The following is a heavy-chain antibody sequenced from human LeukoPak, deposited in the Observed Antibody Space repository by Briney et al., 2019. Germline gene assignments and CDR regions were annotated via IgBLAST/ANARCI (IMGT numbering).Heavy chain of an antibody. V-gene: IGHV4-61*02. D-gene: IGHD3-22*01. J-gene: IGHJ3*01. CDR3: ARRFSSRSDGNGYYYGHDAFDV. CDR2: IDTSGYI. CDR1: GGSISSGSYY. Sequence: SETLSLTCTASGGSISSGSYYWSWIRQPAGKGLEWIGRIDTSGYIDYNPSLKSRVTISEDTSKTQFSLKVTSVTAADTAVYYCARRFSSRSDGNGYYYGHDAFDVWGRGTLVTVSS.